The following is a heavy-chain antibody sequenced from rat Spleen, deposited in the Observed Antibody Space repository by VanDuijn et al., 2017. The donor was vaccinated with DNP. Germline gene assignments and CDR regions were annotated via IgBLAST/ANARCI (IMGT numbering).Heavy chain of an antibody. CDR3: AKANYYYDGSYAMDA. CDR1: GFTFNNYW. J-gene: IGHJ4*01. CDR2: ISPSGGST. Sequence: EVQLVESGGDLVQPGRSLKLSCVASGFTFNNYWITWIRQAPTKGLEWVASISPSGGSTYYRDSVKGRFTISRDNAKSTLYLQMESLRSEDTATYYCAKANYYYDGSYAMDAWGQGTSVTVSS. D-gene: IGHD1-12*02. V-gene: IGHV5-19*01.